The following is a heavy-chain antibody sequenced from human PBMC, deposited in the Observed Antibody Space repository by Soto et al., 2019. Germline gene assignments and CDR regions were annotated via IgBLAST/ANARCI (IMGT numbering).Heavy chain of an antibody. CDR2: LSGSGETT. CDR1: GFTFSSYA. V-gene: IGHV3-23*01. J-gene: IGHJ4*02. CDR3: AKQGSWDTNAYPDY. Sequence: EVQLLESGGGLVQPGGSLRLSCAASGFTFSSYAMTWVRQAPGKGLEWVSGLSGSGETTYYADSVKGRFTISRDNSKNTLYLQMNSLRVEDTAVYFCAKQGSWDTNAYPDYWGQGTLVTVSS. D-gene: IGHD2-8*01.